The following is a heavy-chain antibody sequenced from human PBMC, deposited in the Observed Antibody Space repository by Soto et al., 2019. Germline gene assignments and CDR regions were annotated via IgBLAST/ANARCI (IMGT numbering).Heavy chain of an antibody. V-gene: IGHV3-23*01. D-gene: IGHD3-16*01. J-gene: IGHJ6*03. CDR3: AKAGGIWGSYGDYYYYYMDV. CDR2: ISGSGGST. Sequence: EVQLLESGGGLVQPGGSLRLSCAASGFTFSSYAMSWVRQAPGKGLEWVSAISGSGGSTYYADSVKGRFTISRDNPKNTLYLQMNSLRAEDTAVYYCAKAGGIWGSYGDYYYYYMDVWGKGTTVTVSS. CDR1: GFTFSSYA.